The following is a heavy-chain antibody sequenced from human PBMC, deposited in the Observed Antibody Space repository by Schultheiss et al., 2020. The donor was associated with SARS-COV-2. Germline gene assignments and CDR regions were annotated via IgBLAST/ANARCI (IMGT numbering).Heavy chain of an antibody. V-gene: IGHV3-30-3*01. CDR3: ARAGNGWNAFDL. D-gene: IGHD6-19*01. CDR2: ISYDGTKK. CDR1: GFTFSNYA. Sequence: GGSLRLSCAASGFTFSNYAMHWVRQAPGKGLEWVAVISYDGTKKYYGDFVKGRFTISRDSSKNTLFLQMNSLRTEDTAVYYCARAGNGWNAFDLWGQGTMVTVSS. J-gene: IGHJ3*01.